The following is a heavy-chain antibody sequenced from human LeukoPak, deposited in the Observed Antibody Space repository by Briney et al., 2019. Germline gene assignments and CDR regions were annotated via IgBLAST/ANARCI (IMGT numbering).Heavy chain of an antibody. D-gene: IGHD2-15*01. J-gene: IGHJ5*02. V-gene: IGHV3-23*05. CDR2: IKRDGSNT. CDR3: AKGGYASCFDP. CDR1: GFTFSEHS. Sequence: GGSLRLSCEASGFTFSEHSISWVRQAPGKGLEGVSTIKRDGSNTYYTDSVEGRFTISRDNSKNTLYLEMNTLRGEDTAVYYCAKGGYASCFDPWGQGTQVTVSS.